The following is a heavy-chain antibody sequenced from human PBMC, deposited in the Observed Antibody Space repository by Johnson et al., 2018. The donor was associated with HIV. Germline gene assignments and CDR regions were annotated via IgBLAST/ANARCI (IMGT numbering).Heavy chain of an antibody. J-gene: IGHJ3*02. V-gene: IGHV3-15*01. D-gene: IGHD6-19*01. Sequence: QVVESGGGLVKPGGSLRLSCAASGFTFSNAWMSWVRQAPGQGLEWVGRIKSKTDGGTTDYAAPVNGRFTISRDDSKNRMSLQMNSLVAEDTAEYYWARGLEQWLVRGDAFDIWGQGTMVTVSS. CDR3: ARGLEQWLVRGDAFDI. CDR1: GFTFSNAW. CDR2: IKSKTDGGTT.